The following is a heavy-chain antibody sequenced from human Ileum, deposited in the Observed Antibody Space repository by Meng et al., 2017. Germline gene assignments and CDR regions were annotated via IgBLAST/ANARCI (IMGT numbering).Heavy chain of an antibody. CDR3: ARVPHFPYRDGYYF. CDR2: IQQDGNDN. D-gene: IGHD5-24*01. V-gene: IGHV3-7*01. J-gene: IGHJ4*02. CDR1: GFTSSNYM. Sequence: CCASSGFTSSNYMLTWVRLAPGKGLGLVANIQQDGNDNYYVDSVKGRFIISRDNAKNSLYLQMNSLTAEDTAVYYCARVPHFPYRDGYYFWGQGTLVTVSS.